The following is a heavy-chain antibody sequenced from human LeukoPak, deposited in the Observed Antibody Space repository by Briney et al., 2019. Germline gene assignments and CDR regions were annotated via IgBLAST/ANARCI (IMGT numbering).Heavy chain of an antibody. CDR3: AREVGYYYDSSGYLYWYFDL. Sequence: SETLSLTCAVSGGSISSSNWWSWVRQPPGKGLEWIGEIYHSGSTNYNPSLKSRVTISVDKSKNQFSLKLSSVTAADTAVDYCAREVGYYYDSSGYLYWYFDLWGRGTLVTVSS. CDR2: IYHSGST. V-gene: IGHV4-4*02. D-gene: IGHD3-22*01. CDR1: GGSISSSNW. J-gene: IGHJ2*01.